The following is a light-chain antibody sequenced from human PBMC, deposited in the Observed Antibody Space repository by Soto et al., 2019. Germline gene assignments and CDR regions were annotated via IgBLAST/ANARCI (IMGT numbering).Light chain of an antibody. Sequence: PGERATLSSMSSQSLLNNLAWYQQKPGQAPRLLIYGASTRATGVPARFSGSGSGTEFTLTISGLQSEDFAVYYCQQYSNWPPWTFGPGTKVDIK. CDR1: QSLLNN. J-gene: IGKJ1*01. V-gene: IGKV3-15*01. CDR3: QQYSNWPPWT. CDR2: GAS.